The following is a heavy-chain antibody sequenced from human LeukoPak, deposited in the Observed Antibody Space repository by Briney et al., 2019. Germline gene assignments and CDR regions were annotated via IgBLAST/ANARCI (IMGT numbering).Heavy chain of an antibody. Sequence: SETLSLTCTVSGGSISSSNYFWGWIRQSPGKGLEWIGTIYYSGTTYYNPSLKSRVTISVDTSKNQFSLKLSSVTAADTAVYYCARDLIVGAAPFDYWGQGTLVTVSS. CDR2: IYYSGTT. V-gene: IGHV4-39*07. CDR1: GGSISSSNYF. CDR3: ARDLIVGAAPFDY. J-gene: IGHJ4*02. D-gene: IGHD1-26*01.